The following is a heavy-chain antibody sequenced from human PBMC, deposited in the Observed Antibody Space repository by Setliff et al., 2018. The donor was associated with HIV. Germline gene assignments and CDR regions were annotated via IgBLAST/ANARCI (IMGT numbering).Heavy chain of an antibody. CDR2: IYYSGST. CDR1: GDSVSSVNYY. J-gene: IGHJ3*02. Sequence: PSETLSLTCSVSGDSVSSVNYYWSWIRQPPGKGLEWIGYIYYSGSTNYNPSLKSRVTISVDTSKNQFSLKLSSVTAADTAVYYCARGSCSTISCSLRVGNDAFDIWGQGTMVTVSS. D-gene: IGHD2-2*01. CDR3: ARGSCSTISCSLRVGNDAFDI. V-gene: IGHV4-61*01.